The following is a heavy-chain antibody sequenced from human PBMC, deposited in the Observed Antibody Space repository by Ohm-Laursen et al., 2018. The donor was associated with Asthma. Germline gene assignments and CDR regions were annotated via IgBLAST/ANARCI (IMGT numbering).Heavy chain of an antibody. V-gene: IGHV1-18*01. CDR1: GYTFTSYG. CDR3: ARVELEYYDSSGHDY. D-gene: IGHD3-22*01. CDR2: ISAYNGNT. Sequence: GASVKVSCKASGYTFTSYGISWVRQAPGQGLEWMGWISAYNGNTNYAQKLQGRVTMTTDTSTSTAYMELRSLRSDDTAVYYCARVELEYYDSSGHDYWGQGTLVTVSS. J-gene: IGHJ4*02.